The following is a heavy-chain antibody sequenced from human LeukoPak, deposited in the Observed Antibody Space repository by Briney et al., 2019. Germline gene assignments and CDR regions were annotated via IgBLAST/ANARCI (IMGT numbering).Heavy chain of an antibody. CDR1: GFTFSSYS. Sequence: GGSLRLSCAASGFTFSSYSMNWVRQAPGKGLEWVSSISSSSSYIYYADSVKGRFTISRDNAKNSLYLQMNSLRAEDTAVYYCANTEGEFFIVVVPAAPNFDYWGQEPWSPSPQ. D-gene: IGHD2-2*01. CDR2: ISSSSSYI. V-gene: IGHV3-21*04. CDR3: ANTEGEFFIVVVPAAPNFDY. J-gene: IGHJ4*01.